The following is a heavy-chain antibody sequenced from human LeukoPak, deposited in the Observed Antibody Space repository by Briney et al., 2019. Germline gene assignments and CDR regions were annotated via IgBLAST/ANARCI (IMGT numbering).Heavy chain of an antibody. J-gene: IGHJ4*02. CDR2: IKQDGSEK. D-gene: IGHD2-15*01. V-gene: IGHV3-7*03. CDR3: AKSGLNRFDY. Sequence: GGSLRLSCAASGFTFSSYWMSWVRQAPGKGLEWVANIKQDGSEKYYVDSVKGRFTISRDNSRNTLYLQMNSLRAEDTAAYYCAKSGLNRFDYWGQGTLVTVSS. CDR1: GFTFSSYW.